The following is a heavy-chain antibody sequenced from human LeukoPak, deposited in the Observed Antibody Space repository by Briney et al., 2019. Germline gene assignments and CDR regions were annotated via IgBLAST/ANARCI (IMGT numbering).Heavy chain of an antibody. CDR3: ARRGYYDSSGYYFGNY. Sequence: GESLKISCKGSGYSFTSYWIGWVRQMPGKGLEWMEIIYPGDSDTRYSPSFQGQVTISADKSISTAYLQWSSLKASDTAMYYCARRGYYDSSGYYFGNYWGQGTLVTVSS. CDR1: GYSFTSYW. CDR2: IYPGDSDT. D-gene: IGHD3-22*01. V-gene: IGHV5-51*01. J-gene: IGHJ4*02.